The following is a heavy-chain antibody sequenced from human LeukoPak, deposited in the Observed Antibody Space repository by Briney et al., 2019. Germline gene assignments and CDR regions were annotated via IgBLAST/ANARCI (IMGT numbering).Heavy chain of an antibody. V-gene: IGHV3-23*01. D-gene: IGHD1-20*01. J-gene: IGHJ3*02. Sequence: PGGSLRLSCAASGFTFHIFAMHWVRQSPGKGLEWVSGIGGSDTYYADSVRGRFTISRDNSKNTLFLQMNFLRAEDTAIYYCAKDMINGNGEHDAFDIWGRGTMVTVSS. CDR3: AKDMINGNGEHDAFDI. CDR2: IGGSDT. CDR1: GFTFHIFA.